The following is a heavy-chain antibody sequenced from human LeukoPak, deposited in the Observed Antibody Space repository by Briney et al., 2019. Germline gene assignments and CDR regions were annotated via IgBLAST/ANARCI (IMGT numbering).Heavy chain of an antibody. D-gene: IGHD2-21*02. V-gene: IGHV5-10-1*01. CDR2: IDPSDSYT. J-gene: IGHJ1*01. CDR1: GYSFTSYW. CDR3: ARHRGVCGGDCYAADFQH. Sequence: GESLKISCKGSGYSFTSYWISWVRQMPGKGLEWMGRIDPSDSYTNYSPSFQGHVTISADKSISTAYLQWSSLKASDTAMYYCARHRGVCGGDCYAADFQHWGKGPLVTVSS.